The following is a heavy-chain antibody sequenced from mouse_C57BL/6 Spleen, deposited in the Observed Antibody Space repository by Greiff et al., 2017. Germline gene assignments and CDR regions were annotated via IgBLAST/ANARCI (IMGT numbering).Heavy chain of an antibody. V-gene: IGHV1-52*01. CDR3: ARSGLGRYYFDY. CDR2: IDPSDSET. Sequence: VQLQQPGAELVRPGSSVKLSCKASGYTFTSYWMHWVKQRPIQGLEWIGNIDPSDSETHYNQKFKDKATLTIDKSSSTAYMQLSSLTSEASAVYYCARSGLGRYYFDYWGQGTTLTVSS. D-gene: IGHD4-1*01. J-gene: IGHJ2*01. CDR1: GYTFTSYW.